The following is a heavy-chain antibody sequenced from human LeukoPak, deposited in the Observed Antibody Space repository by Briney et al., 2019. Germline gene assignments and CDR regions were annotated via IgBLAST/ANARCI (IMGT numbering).Heavy chain of an antibody. D-gene: IGHD2-2*01. Sequence: KTSQTLSLTCTVSGGSISSGDYYWSWIRQPPGKGLEWIGEINHSGSTNYNPSLKSRVTISVDTSKNQFSLKLSSVTAADTAVYYCAREGPSTPAASSYYYGMDVWGQGTTVTVSS. CDR3: AREGPSTPAASSYYYGMDV. CDR1: GGSISSGDYY. V-gene: IGHV4-30-4*01. J-gene: IGHJ6*02. CDR2: INHSGST.